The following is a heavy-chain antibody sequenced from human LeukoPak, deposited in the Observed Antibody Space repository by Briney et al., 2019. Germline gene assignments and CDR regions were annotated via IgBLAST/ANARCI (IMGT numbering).Heavy chain of an antibody. CDR3: ARVRYFDWSHDY. V-gene: IGHV4-34*01. CDR1: GGSFSGYY. J-gene: IGHJ4*02. D-gene: IGHD3-9*01. CDR2: INHSGST. Sequence: SETLSLTCAVYGGSFSGYYWSWIRQPPGKGLEWIGEINHSGSTNYNPPLKSRVTISVDTSKNQFALKLSTVTAADTAVYYCARVRYFDWSHDYWGQGTLVTVSS.